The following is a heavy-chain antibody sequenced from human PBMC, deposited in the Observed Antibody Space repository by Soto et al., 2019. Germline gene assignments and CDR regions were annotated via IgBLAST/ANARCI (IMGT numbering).Heavy chain of an antibody. CDR1: GGTFSSYA. J-gene: IGHJ6*02. D-gene: IGHD6-6*01. CDR2: IIPIFGTA. Sequence: QVQLVQSGAEVKKPGSSVKVSCKASGGTFSSYAISWVRQAPGQGLEWMGGIIPIFGTANYAQKFQGRVTITADESTSTSYMELRSLRSEDTAVYYCARAARPDLGYYYYYGMDVWGQGTTVTVSS. CDR3: ARAARPDLGYYYYYGMDV. V-gene: IGHV1-69*01.